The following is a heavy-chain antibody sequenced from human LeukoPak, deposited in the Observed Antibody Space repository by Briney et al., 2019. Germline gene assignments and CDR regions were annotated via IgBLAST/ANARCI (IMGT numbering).Heavy chain of an antibody. Sequence: PGGSLRLSCAASGFTFSSYWMNWVRQAPGKGLEWVSGVSGSGGNIHYADSVKGRFTISRDNSKNTLYLQMNSLRAEDTAVYYCAASLPNIVVVPATKGPFGYWGQGALVTVSS. CDR3: AASLPNIVVVPATKGPFGY. J-gene: IGHJ4*02. V-gene: IGHV3-23*01. CDR1: GFTFSSYW. D-gene: IGHD2-2*01. CDR2: VSGSGGNI.